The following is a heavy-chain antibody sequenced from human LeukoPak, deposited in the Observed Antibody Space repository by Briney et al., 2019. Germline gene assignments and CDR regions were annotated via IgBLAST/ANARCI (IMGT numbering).Heavy chain of an antibody. CDR2: ISGSGGGA. D-gene: IGHD4-17*01. CDR3: AKGWATVTTSPYYYYGMDV. V-gene: IGHV3-23*01. J-gene: IGHJ6*02. Sequence: GGSLRLSCAASGFTFSSYAMSWVRQAPGKGLEWVSAISGSGGGAYYADSVKGRFTISRDNSKNTLYLQMNSLRAEDTAVYYCAKGWATVTTSPYYYYGMDVWGQGTTVTVSS. CDR1: GFTFSSYA.